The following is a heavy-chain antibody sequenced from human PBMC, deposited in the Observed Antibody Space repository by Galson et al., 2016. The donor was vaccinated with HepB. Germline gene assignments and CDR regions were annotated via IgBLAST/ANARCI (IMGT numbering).Heavy chain of an antibody. CDR3: ASRHSGWYYFDY. Sequence: LRLSCAASGFSFSDYSMNWVRQAPGKGLEWVSSISGGSSYIYYADLVKGRFTISRDNAKNSLYLQMNSLRAEDTAVYYCASRHSGWYYFDYWGQGTLVTVSS. V-gene: IGHV3-21*01. D-gene: IGHD6-19*01. CDR2: ISGGSSYI. J-gene: IGHJ4*02. CDR1: GFSFSDYS.